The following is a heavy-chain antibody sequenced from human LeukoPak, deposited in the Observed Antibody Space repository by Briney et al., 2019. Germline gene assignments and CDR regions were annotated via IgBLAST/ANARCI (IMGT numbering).Heavy chain of an antibody. CDR1: GGSISSSSYY. V-gene: IGHV4-39*07. Sequence: SETLSLTCTVSGGSISSSSYYWGWIRQPLGKGLEWIGSIYYSGSTYYNPSLKSRVTISVDTSKNQFSLKLSSVTAADTAVYYCSRALYSSSWYFGYYYYMDVWGKGTTVTVSS. CDR2: IYYSGST. D-gene: IGHD6-13*01. J-gene: IGHJ6*03. CDR3: SRALYSSSWYFGYYYYMDV.